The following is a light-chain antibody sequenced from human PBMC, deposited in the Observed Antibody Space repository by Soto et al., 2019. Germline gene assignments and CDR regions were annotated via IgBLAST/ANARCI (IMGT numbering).Light chain of an antibody. CDR1: QSVTSN. CDR2: GAS. Sequence: EIVLTQSPATLSVSPGERATLSCRASQSVTSNLAWYQQKPGQAPRLLIYGASTRATGIPARFSGSGSGTEFTLTISSLHSEDFAVYYCQHYNNWPITFGQGTRLEIK. J-gene: IGKJ5*01. CDR3: QHYNNWPIT. V-gene: IGKV3D-15*01.